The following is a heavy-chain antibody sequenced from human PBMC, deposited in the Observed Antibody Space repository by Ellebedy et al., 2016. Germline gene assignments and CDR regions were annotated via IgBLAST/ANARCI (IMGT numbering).Heavy chain of an antibody. J-gene: IGHJ6*02. Sequence: SETLSLTXTVSGGSMSTYYWSWIRQPPGKGLEWIGEINHSGSTNYNPSLKSRVTISVDTSKNQFSLKLSSVTAADTAVYYCARGGYYGSGSYYAGDYYGMVVWGQGTTVTVSS. CDR1: GGSMSTYY. CDR3: ARGGYYGSGSYYAGDYYGMVV. V-gene: IGHV4-34*01. CDR2: INHSGST. D-gene: IGHD3-10*01.